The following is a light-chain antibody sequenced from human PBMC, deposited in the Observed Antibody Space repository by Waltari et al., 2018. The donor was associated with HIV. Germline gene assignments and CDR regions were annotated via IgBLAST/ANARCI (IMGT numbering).Light chain of an antibody. CDR1: QSSRSY. V-gene: IGKV1-39*01. J-gene: IGKJ4*01. CDR3: QQSFSIPLT. CDR2: GTT. Sequence: DIQMTQSPSSLSASVGDRVTITCRASQSSRSYLNWYQQKPGKAPKLLIYGTTSLQSGVPSRFSGSGFGTDFTLTVSSLQPEDSATYYCQQSFSIPLTFGGGTKVEIK.